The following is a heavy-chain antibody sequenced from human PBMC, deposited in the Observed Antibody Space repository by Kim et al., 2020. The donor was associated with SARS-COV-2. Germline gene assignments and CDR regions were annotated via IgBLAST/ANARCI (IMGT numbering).Heavy chain of an antibody. J-gene: IGHJ6*02. D-gene: IGHD4-17*01. V-gene: IGHV4-34*01. CDR2: INHSGRT. Sequence: SETLSLTCAVYGGSFSGYYWSWIRQPPGKGLEWIGEINHSGRTNYNPSLKSRVTISVDTSKNPFPLKLSSVTAADTAVYYCARSTTMTTFYYYDYGMAVWDQGTTVTGSS. CDR3: ARSTTMTTFYYYDYGMAV. CDR1: GGSFSGYY.